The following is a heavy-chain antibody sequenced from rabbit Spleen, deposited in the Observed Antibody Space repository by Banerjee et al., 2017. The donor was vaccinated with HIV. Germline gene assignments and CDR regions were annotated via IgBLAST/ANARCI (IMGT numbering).Heavy chain of an antibody. J-gene: IGHJ6*01. V-gene: IGHV1S40*01. CDR2: IAGSSSGFT. CDR1: GFSFSSSDY. CDR3: ARDTGSSFASYGMDL. Sequence: QSLEESGGGLVQPEGSLALTCKASGFSFSSSDYICWVRQAPGKGLEWISCIAGSSSGFTYSATWAKGRFTISKTSSTTVTLQMTSLTAADTANYFCARDTGSSFASYGMDLWGPGTLVTVS. D-gene: IGHD8-1*01.